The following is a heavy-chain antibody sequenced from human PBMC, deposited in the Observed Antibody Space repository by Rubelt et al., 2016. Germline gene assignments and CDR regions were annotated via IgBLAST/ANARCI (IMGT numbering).Heavy chain of an antibody. CDR3: ARVYSGSLRCYFDY. CDR2: IWYDGSNK. J-gene: IGHJ4*02. Sequence: GLEWVAVIWYDGSNKYYADSVKGRFTISRDNSKNTLYLQMNSLRAEDTAVYYCARVYSGSLRCYFDYWGQGTLVTVSS. D-gene: IGHD1-26*01. V-gene: IGHV3-33*01.